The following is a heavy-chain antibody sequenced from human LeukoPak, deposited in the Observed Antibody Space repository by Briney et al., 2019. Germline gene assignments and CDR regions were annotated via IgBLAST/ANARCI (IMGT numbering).Heavy chain of an antibody. V-gene: IGHV3-21*01. CDR3: AKDRDIYSYGSTSFDY. CDR1: GFTFSTYT. D-gene: IGHD5-18*01. J-gene: IGHJ4*02. Sequence: GGSLRLSCAGPGFTFSTYTMNWVRQAPGKGLEWVSSISSSGPYKYFAASVKGRFTISRDNTKNSLYLQMNSLRAEDTAVYYCAKDRDIYSYGSTSFDYWGQGTLVTVSS. CDR2: ISSSGPYK.